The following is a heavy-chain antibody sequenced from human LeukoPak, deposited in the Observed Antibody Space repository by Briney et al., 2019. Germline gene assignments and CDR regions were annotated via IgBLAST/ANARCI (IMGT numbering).Heavy chain of an antibody. J-gene: IGHJ4*02. CDR2: TYYRSKWYY. CDR3: ARDPVGGSTIFDY. D-gene: IGHD1-26*01. V-gene: IGHV6-1*01. CDR1: GDSVSSNSDA. Sequence: SQTLSLTCAISGDSVSSNSDAWNWIRQSPSRGLEWLGRTYYRSKWYYDYAVAVKSRISIDPDTSKNQFSLQLSSVTPEDTAVYYCARDPVGGSTIFDYWGQGTLVTVSS.